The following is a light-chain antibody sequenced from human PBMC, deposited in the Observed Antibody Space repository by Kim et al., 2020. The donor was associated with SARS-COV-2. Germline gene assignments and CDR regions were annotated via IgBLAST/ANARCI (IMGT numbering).Light chain of an antibody. Sequence: GKSVTISCTGTRSAFGGYNYVSRYQQHPGKAPKLILSGVTKRPSGVPDRFSGSESGHPASLAVSGLRAEDEADYYCGSYAGNNIFVFGGGTQLTVL. J-gene: IGLJ2*01. CDR1: RSAFGGYNY. V-gene: IGLV2-8*01. CDR2: GVT. CDR3: GSYAGNNIFV.